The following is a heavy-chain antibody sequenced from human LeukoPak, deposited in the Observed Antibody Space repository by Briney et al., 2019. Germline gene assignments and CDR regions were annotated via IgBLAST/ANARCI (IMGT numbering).Heavy chain of an antibody. D-gene: IGHD3-10*01. CDR1: GFTLSDYY. V-gene: IGHV3-11*04. CDR3: ARLGFGESLFDY. CDR2: ISSSGSTI. Sequence: GGSLRLSCAASGFTLSDYYMSWIRQAPGKGLEWVSCISSSGSTINYADSVQGRFTISSDNAKNPLYMQMNSQTAEDSAVYYCARLGFGESLFDYWGQGTLVTVSS. J-gene: IGHJ4*02.